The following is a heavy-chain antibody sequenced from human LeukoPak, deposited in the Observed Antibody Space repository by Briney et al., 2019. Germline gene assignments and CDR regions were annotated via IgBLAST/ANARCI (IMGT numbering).Heavy chain of an antibody. CDR1: GGSISSSSYY. D-gene: IGHD2-21*01. J-gene: IGHJ4*02. V-gene: IGHV4-30-4*08. CDR3: AREYCGGDCYSKYYFDY. Sequence: SETLSLTCTVSGGSISSSSYYWSWIRQPPGKGLEWIGYIYYSGSTYYNPSLKSRVTISVDTSKNQFSLKLSSVTAADTAVYYCAREYCGGDCYSKYYFDYWGQGTLVTVSS. CDR2: IYYSGST.